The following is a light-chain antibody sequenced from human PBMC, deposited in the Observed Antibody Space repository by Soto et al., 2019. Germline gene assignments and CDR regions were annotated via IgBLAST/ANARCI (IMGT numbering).Light chain of an antibody. J-gene: IGKJ1*01. V-gene: IGKV3-15*01. CDR3: QQCDDWPRT. CDR1: QSISTN. CDR2: GTS. Sequence: DIVMTQSPLSLPVTLGQPATLSCRASQSISTNHLVWYQQRPGQXPRLLIHGTSTRAAGVPARFSGSGSATEFTLTISSLQSEDFAVYYCQQCDDWPRTFGQGTKVDIK.